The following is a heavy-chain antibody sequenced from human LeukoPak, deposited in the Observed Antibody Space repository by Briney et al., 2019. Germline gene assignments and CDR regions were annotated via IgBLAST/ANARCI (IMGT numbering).Heavy chain of an antibody. J-gene: IGHJ6*02. V-gene: IGHV3-33*01. CDR3: ARDSSIGESFGMDV. Sequence: PGWSLRLSCAASGFTFSSYGMKWVRRAPGKGLHRVATMRFGGSSKYYADSVKGRFTISTDNSKNKLYLQMNSLRAEDRAVYYCARDSSIGESFGMDVWGEGTTVTVS. D-gene: IGHD3-10*01. CDR1: GFTFSSYG. CDR2: MRFGGSSK.